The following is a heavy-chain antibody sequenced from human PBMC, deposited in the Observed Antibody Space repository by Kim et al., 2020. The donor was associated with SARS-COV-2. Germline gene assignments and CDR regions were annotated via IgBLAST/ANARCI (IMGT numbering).Heavy chain of an antibody. J-gene: IGHJ5*02. CDR3: ARAGGGSWSQYDWFDP. CDR1: GGSISSYY. Sequence: SETLSLTCTVSGGSISSYYWSWIRQPAGKGLEWIGRIYTSGSTNYNPSLKSRVTMSVDTSKNQFSLKLSSVTAADTAVYYCARAGGGSWSQYDWFDPWGQGTLVTVSS. V-gene: IGHV4-4*07. D-gene: IGHD6-13*01. CDR2: IYTSGST.